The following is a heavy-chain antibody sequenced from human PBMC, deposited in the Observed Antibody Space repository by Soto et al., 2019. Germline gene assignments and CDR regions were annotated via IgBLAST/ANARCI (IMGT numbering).Heavy chain of an antibody. Sequence: EVQLVESGGGLVKPGGSLRLSCAASGFTFSSYSMNWVRQAPGKGLEWFSSIRSSSSYIYYADSVKGRFTISRDNAKISLYRQINSLRAEDTAVYYCERDPVEVVPAASSFDYWGQGTLVTVSS. CDR3: ERDPVEVVPAASSFDY. CDR1: GFTFSSYS. D-gene: IGHD2-2*01. CDR2: IRSSSSYI. J-gene: IGHJ4*02. V-gene: IGHV3-21*01.